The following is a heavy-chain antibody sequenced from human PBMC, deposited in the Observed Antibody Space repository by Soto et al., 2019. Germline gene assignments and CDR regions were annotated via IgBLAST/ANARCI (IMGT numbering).Heavy chain of an antibody. D-gene: IGHD2-21*02. V-gene: IGHV3-30*18. CDR3: AKDLSTGGKEGDDYHYAMDV. CDR2: VSSDGSSR. Sequence: GGSLRLSCTASGFTFSSSGMHWVRQPPGKGLEWVAFVSSDGSSRYYADSVKGRFIISRDNSKNMLYLEMKILRSVDTAVYYCAKDLSTGGKEGDDYHYAMDVWGQGTRVTVSS. J-gene: IGHJ6*02. CDR1: GFTFSSSG.